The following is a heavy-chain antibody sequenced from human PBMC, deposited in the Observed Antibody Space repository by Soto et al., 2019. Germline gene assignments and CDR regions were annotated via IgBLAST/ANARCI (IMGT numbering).Heavy chain of an antibody. CDR3: ARDRHFPDIVVVPAAMGAFDY. Sequence: GGSLRLSCAASGFTFSSYGMHWVRQAPGKGLEGVAVIWYDGSNKYYADSVKGRFTISRDNSKNTLYLQMNSLRAEDTAVYYCARDRHFPDIVVVPAAMGAFDYWGQGTLVTVSS. J-gene: IGHJ4*02. CDR1: GFTFSSYG. CDR2: IWYDGSNK. V-gene: IGHV3-33*01. D-gene: IGHD2-2*01.